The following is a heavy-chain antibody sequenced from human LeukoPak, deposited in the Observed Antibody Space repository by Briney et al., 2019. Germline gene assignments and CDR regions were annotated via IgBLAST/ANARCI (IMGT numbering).Heavy chain of an antibody. D-gene: IGHD6-13*01. Sequence: GGSLRLSCAASGFTFSDYYMSWIRQAPGKGLEWVSAISGSGGSTYYADSVKGRFTISRDNSKNTLYLQMNSLRAEDTAVYYCAKRFRQQLAYYYYYMDVWGKGTTVTVSS. CDR2: ISGSGGST. CDR1: GFTFSDYY. V-gene: IGHV3-23*01. CDR3: AKRFRQQLAYYYYYMDV. J-gene: IGHJ6*03.